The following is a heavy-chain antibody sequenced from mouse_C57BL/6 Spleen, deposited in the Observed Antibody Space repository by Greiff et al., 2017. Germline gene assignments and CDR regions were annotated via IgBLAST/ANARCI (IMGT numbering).Heavy chain of an antibody. CDR3: ARSHLYYGNPLFDY. J-gene: IGHJ2*01. CDR2: IYPGDGDT. Sequence: VQLQQSGAELVKPGASVKISCKASGYAFSSYWMNWVKQRPGKGLEWIGQIYPGDGDTNYNGKFKGKATLTADKSSSTAYMPLSSLTSEDSAVYFCARSHLYYGNPLFDYWGQGTTLTVSS. V-gene: IGHV1-80*01. CDR1: GYAFSSYW. D-gene: IGHD2-1*01.